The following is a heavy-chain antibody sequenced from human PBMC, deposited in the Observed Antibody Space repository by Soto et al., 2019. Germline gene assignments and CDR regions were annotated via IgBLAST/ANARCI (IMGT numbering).Heavy chain of an antibody. J-gene: IGHJ4*02. CDR1: GFTFSDHY. CDR2: ISSDAATI. Sequence: PGGSLRLSCAASGFTFSDHYMTWIRQAPGKGLEWVSYISSDAATIYYTDSVKGRFTVSRDNAKNSVYLQMNSLRAEDTAAYYCAGDPYYYASDYWGQGTLVTVSS. CDR3: AGDPYYYASDY. D-gene: IGHD3-10*01. V-gene: IGHV3-11*01.